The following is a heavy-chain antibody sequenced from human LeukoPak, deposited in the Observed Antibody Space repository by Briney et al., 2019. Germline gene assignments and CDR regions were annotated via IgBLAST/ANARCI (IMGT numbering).Heavy chain of an antibody. J-gene: IGHJ4*02. CDR2: IYYSGST. V-gene: IGHV4-61*08. D-gene: IGHD4-17*01. CDR3: AGSEEGDYGSY. CDR1: GGSISSGGYY. Sequence: PSETLSLTCTVSGGSISSGGYYWSWIRQHPGKGLEWIGYIYYSGSTNYNPSLKSRVTISVDTSKNQFSLKLSSVTAADTAVYYCAGSEEGDYGSYWGQGTLVTVSS.